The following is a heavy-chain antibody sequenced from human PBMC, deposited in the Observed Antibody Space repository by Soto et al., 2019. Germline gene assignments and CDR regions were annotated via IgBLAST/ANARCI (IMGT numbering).Heavy chain of an antibody. CDR1: GCTFTSYA. D-gene: IGHD3-3*01. CDR2: INAGNGNT. J-gene: IGHJ6*02. V-gene: IGHV1-3*01. CDR3: ARDSSPGVAVSSRGMYG. Sequence: ASVKVSCKASGCTFTSYAMHWVRQAPGQRLEWMGWINAGNGNTKYSQKFQGRVTITRATSASTAYMELSSLRSEDTAVYYCARDSSPGVAVSSRGMYGWGQGTTVPVSS.